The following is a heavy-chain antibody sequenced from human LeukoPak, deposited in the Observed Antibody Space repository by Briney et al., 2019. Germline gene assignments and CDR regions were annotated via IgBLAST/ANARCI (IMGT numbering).Heavy chain of an antibody. J-gene: IGHJ4*02. V-gene: IGHV4-59*01. Sequence: PSETLSLTCTVSGGSITSYYWSWIRQPPGKGLEWIGDIYYSGSTNYNPSLKSRVTISVDTSKTHFSLKLSSVTAADAAVYSCARGWGYFDSWGQGTLVTVSS. CDR1: GGSITSYY. CDR2: IYYSGST. D-gene: IGHD7-27*01. CDR3: ARGWGYFDS.